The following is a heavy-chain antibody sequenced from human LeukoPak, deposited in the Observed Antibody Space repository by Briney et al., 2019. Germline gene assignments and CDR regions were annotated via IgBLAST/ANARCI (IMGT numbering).Heavy chain of an antibody. CDR1: GFTFSSCG. J-gene: IGHJ4*02. D-gene: IGHD1-14*01. V-gene: IGHV3-21*01. CDR2: IGPTGTDR. CDR3: ATETIGRHYDY. Sequence: GGSLRLSSAASGFTFSSCGFNWVRQAPGKGLEWVSSIGPTGTDRYYADSVRGRFTISRDNAKNSMYLQMDSLRDEDTAVYYCATETIGRHYDYWGQGTLLTVSS.